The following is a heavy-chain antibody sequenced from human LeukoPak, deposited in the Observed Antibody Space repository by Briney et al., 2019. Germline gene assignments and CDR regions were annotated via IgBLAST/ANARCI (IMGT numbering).Heavy chain of an antibody. CDR2: INHSGST. V-gene: IGHV4-34*01. D-gene: IGHD6-13*01. CDR3: ARARYSSSWDSRGWFDP. Sequence: PSETLSLTCAVYGGSFSGYYWSWIRQPPGKGLEWIGEINHSGSTNYNPSLKSRVTISVDTSKNQFSLKLSSVTAADTAVYYCARARYSSSWDSRGWFDPWGQGTLVTVSS. CDR1: GGSFSGYY. J-gene: IGHJ5*02.